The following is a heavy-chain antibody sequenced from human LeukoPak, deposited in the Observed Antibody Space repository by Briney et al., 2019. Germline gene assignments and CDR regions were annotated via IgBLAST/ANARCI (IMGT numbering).Heavy chain of an antibody. Sequence: SETLSLTCTVSDGSISSYYWSWIRQPPGKGLEWIGYIYYSGSANYNPSLKSRVTISVDTSKNQFSLKLSSVTAADTALYYCARGYDSTGYVLTDIWGQGTTVTVSS. CDR3: ARGYDSTGYVLTDI. V-gene: IGHV4-59*08. CDR2: IYYSGSA. CDR1: DGSISSYY. D-gene: IGHD3-22*01. J-gene: IGHJ3*02.